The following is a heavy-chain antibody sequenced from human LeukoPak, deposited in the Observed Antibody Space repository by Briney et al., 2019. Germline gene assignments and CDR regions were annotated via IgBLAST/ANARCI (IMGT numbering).Heavy chain of an antibody. CDR1: GFTVSNYY. D-gene: IGHD7-27*01. CDR2: IYTGGST. Sequence: GGSLRLSCAASGFTVSNYYMSWVRQAPGKGLEWASVIYTGGSTWYADSVKSRFTLSRDNSKNTLYLQMNSLRAEDTAVYYCARGPGDYWGQGTLVTVSS. CDR3: ARGPGDY. V-gene: IGHV3-53*01. J-gene: IGHJ4*02.